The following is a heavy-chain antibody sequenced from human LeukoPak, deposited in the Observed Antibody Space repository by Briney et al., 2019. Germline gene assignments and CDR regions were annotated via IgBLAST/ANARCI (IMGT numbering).Heavy chain of an antibody. D-gene: IGHD5-24*01. J-gene: IGHJ4*02. CDR1: GFSLSTSGVG. Sequence: SGPTLVKPTQTLTLTCTFSGFSLSTSGVGVGWIRQPPGKALEWLALIYWDDDKRYSPSLKSRLTITKDTSKNQVVLTITNMEPMDTATYYCAHRPGWLPKFGLFYWGQGTLVTVSS. CDR3: AHRPGWLPKFGLFY. CDR2: IYWDDDK. V-gene: IGHV2-5*02.